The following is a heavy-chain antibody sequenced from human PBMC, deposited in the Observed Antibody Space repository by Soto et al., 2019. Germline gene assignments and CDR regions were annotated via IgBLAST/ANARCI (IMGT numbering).Heavy chain of an antibody. J-gene: IGHJ4*02. V-gene: IGHV1-8*02. CDR1: GYNFNTYD. CDR2: MSPSSGNT. CDR3: ARGITQGYDY. D-gene: IGHD1-20*01. Sequence: QVQLVQSGAEVEKPGASVKVSCQASGYNFNTYDINWVRQATGQGLEWMGWMSPSSGNTGYAQKVQDRGTLNSDYSVSPAYMELNSLTSDDTGVYYCARGITQGYDYWGQGTPVTVTS.